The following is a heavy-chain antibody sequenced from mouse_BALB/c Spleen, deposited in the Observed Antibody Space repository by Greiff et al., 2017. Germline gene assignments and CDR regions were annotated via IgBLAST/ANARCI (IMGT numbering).Heavy chain of an antibody. V-gene: IGHV5-17*02. CDR2: ISSGSSTI. Sequence: EVKLVESGGGLVQPGGSRKLSCAASGFTFSSFGMHWVRQAPEKGLEWVAYISSGSSTIYYADTVKGRFTISRDNPKNTLFLQMTSLRSEDTAMYYCARGRYDGYYYAMDYWGQGTSVTVSS. CDR1: GFTFSSFG. CDR3: ARGRYDGYYYAMDY. D-gene: IGHD2-14*01. J-gene: IGHJ4*01.